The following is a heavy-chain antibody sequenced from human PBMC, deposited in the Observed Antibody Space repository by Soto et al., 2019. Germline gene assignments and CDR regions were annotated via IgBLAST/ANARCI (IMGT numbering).Heavy chain of an antibody. CDR3: ASSLVVATCFDY. CDR1: GGSISRAGYS. D-gene: IGHD2-21*01. J-gene: IGHJ4*02. V-gene: IGHV4-30-2*06. Sequence: QLQLQESGSRLVKPSQTLSLTCAVSGGSISRAGYSWSWIRQSPGKGLEWIGYIYNSGSTFYNPSLKSRLTISVDRSKNQLSLQLNSGTAADTAVYYCASSLVVATCFDYWGQGTLVTVSS. CDR2: IYNSGST.